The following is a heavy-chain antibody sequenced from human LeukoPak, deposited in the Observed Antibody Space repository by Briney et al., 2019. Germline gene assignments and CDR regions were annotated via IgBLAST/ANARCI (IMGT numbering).Heavy chain of an antibody. CDR3: ARGPPSRGYSGLDY. D-gene: IGHD5-12*01. Sequence: SETLSLTCAVYGGSFSGYYWSWIRRPPGKGLEWIGEINHSGSTNYNPSLKSRVTISVDTSKNQFSPNLNSVTAADTAVYYCARGPPSRGYSGLDYWGQGTLVTVSS. J-gene: IGHJ4*02. V-gene: IGHV4-34*01. CDR1: GGSFSGYY. CDR2: INHSGST.